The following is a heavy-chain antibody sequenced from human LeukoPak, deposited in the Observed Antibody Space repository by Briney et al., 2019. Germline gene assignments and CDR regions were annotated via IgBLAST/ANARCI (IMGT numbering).Heavy chain of an antibody. Sequence: PGRSLRLSCAASGFTFSSYGMHWVRQAPGKGLEWVAVIWYDGSNKYYADSVKGRFTISRDNSKITLYLQMNSLRAEDTAVYYCARDRYGSGSRYYYGMDVWGKGTTVTVSS. CDR2: IWYDGSNK. J-gene: IGHJ6*04. CDR1: GFTFSSYG. CDR3: ARDRYGSGSRYYYGMDV. V-gene: IGHV3-33*01. D-gene: IGHD3-10*01.